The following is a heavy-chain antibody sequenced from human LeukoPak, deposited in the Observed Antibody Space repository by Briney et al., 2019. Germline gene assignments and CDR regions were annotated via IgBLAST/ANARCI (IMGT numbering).Heavy chain of an antibody. J-gene: IGHJ4*02. CDR1: GVSITSNY. Sequence: NPSENLSLTCSVSGVSITSNYWSWIRQPPGKGLEWLGYTHHSGATSYNPSLKSRSTMSLDTSNNQFSLKLSSVTAADTAVYYCARSSGHSYGDFDYWGQGNLVTVSS. V-gene: IGHV4-59*01. D-gene: IGHD5-18*01. CDR2: THHSGAT. CDR3: ARSSGHSYGDFDY.